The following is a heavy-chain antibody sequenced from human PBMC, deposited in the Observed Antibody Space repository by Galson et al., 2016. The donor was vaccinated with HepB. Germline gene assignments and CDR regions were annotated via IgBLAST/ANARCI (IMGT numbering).Heavy chain of an antibody. CDR1: GFSLITTGVG. D-gene: IGHD3-10*01. J-gene: IGHJ4*02. CDR3: AHRRLAWFGESFDY. CDR2: IFWDDDK. Sequence: PALVKPTQTLTLTCTFSGFSLITTGVGVGWIRQPPGEALEWLALIFWDDDKRYSPSLKSRLTITKDTSKNQVVLEMTNMDPVDTATYYCAHRRLAWFGESFDYWGQGTLITVSS. V-gene: IGHV2-5*02.